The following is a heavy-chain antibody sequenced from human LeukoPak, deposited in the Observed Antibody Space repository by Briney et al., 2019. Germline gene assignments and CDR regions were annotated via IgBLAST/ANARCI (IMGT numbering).Heavy chain of an antibody. D-gene: IGHD4-11*01. CDR2: INHSGST. J-gene: IGHJ6*02. Sequence: SETLSLTCAVYGGSFSGYYWSWIRQPPGKGLEWIGEINHSGSTNYNPSLKSRVTISVDTSKNQFSLKLSSVTAADTAVYYCARGDDYSNYKIKYYYYYGMDVWGQGTTVTVSS. CDR3: ARGDDYSNYKIKYYYYYGMDV. V-gene: IGHV4-34*01. CDR1: GGSFSGYY.